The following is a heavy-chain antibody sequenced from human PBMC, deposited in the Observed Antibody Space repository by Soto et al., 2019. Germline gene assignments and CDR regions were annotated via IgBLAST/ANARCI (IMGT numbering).Heavy chain of an antibody. CDR3: ARERIGYGSGSYTLNWFDP. V-gene: IGHV1-2*04. Sequence: ASVKLSCKASGDTFTGYYMHWVRQAPGQGLEWMGWINPNSGGTNYAQKFQGWVTMTRDTSISTAYMELSRLRSDDTAVYYCARERIGYGSGSYTLNWFDPWGQGTLVTVSS. D-gene: IGHD3-10*01. J-gene: IGHJ5*02. CDR1: GDTFTGYY. CDR2: INPNSGGT.